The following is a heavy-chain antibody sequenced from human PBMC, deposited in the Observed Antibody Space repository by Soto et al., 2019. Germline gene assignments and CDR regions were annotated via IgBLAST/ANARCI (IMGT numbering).Heavy chain of an antibody. Sequence: SQTLSLTCAISGDSVSTNSVGWNWIRQSPSRGLEWLGRTYYKSKWYNDYAPSVKSRITINPDTSKNQFSLQLNSVTPEDTAVYYCARNIMSGSGVFDIWGQGTMVTVSS. CDR1: GDSVSTNSVG. CDR2: TYYKSKWYN. V-gene: IGHV6-1*01. D-gene: IGHD2-8*01. CDR3: ARNIMSGSGVFDI. J-gene: IGHJ3*02.